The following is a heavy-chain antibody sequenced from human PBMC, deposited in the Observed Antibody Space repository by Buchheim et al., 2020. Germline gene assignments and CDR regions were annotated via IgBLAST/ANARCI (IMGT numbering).Heavy chain of an antibody. J-gene: IGHJ4*02. CDR2: ISGSGATT. D-gene: IGHD4-11*01. CDR1: GFSFSGYA. Sequence: EVQLVDSGGGLVQPGESLRLSCAASGFSFSGYAMSWVRQAPGKGLEWVSSISGSGATTFNADSVKGRFTISRDNSKNMLYLQMNSLRAEDTAVYFCAKGSRGYTNYYFDYWGRGTL. V-gene: IGHV3-23*04. CDR3: AKGSRGYTNYYFDY.